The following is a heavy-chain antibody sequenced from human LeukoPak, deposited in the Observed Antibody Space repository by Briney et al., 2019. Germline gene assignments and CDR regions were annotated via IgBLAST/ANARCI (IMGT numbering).Heavy chain of an antibody. CDR2: TYYRSKWSN. J-gene: IGHJ6*02. Sequence: SQTLSLTCAISGDSVSGNSAAWNWIRQSPSRGLEWLGRTYYRSKWSNDYAVSVESRITINPDTSKNQFSLQLNSVTPEDTAVYYCARTNYYYDSSAYFPSMDVWGQGTTVTVSS. D-gene: IGHD3-22*01. CDR3: ARTNYYYDSSAYFPSMDV. CDR1: GDSVSGNSAA. V-gene: IGHV6-1*01.